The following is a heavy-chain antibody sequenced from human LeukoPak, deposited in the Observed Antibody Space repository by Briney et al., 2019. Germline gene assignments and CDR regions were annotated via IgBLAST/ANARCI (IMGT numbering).Heavy chain of an antibody. J-gene: IGHJ4*02. CDR3: AKYVGKWESLHFFDY. D-gene: IGHD1-26*01. CDR1: GFTLSTNA. Sequence: PGGSLRLSCLTSGFTLSTNAMSWVRQAPGKGLEWISGISGSGASTYYADSVKGRFTISRDDSRNTLYLQMNSLRGDDTSVYYCAKYVGKWESLHFFDYWGQGTLVTVSS. V-gene: IGHV3-23*01. CDR2: ISGSGAST.